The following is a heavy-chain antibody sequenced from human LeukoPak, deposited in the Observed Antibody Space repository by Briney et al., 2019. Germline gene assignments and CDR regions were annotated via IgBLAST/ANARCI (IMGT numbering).Heavy chain of an antibody. Sequence: GGSLRLSCAASGFMFSSNWMSWVRLAPGKGLEWVANIKQDGSEKYYVDSVKGRFTISRDNAKNSLSLQMNSLRAEDTAVYYCARGRCSGASCFFDYWGQGTLVTVSS. CDR3: ARGRCSGASCFFDY. V-gene: IGHV3-7*01. CDR2: IKQDGSEK. D-gene: IGHD2-2*01. J-gene: IGHJ4*02. CDR1: GFMFSSNW.